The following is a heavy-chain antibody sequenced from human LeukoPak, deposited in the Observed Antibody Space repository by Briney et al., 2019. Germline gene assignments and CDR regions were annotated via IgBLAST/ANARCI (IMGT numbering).Heavy chain of an antibody. CDR3: ARGRQLAGPAH. D-gene: IGHD6-6*01. J-gene: IGHJ4*02. V-gene: IGHV3-21*01. CDR2: ISSSSSYI. CDR1: GFTLSRYS. Sequence: GGSLRLSCAASGFTLSRYSMNWVRQAPGKGLEWVSSISSSSSYIYYADSVKGRFTISRDNAKTSLYLQMNSLRAEDTAVYYCARGRQLAGPAHWGQGTLVTVSS.